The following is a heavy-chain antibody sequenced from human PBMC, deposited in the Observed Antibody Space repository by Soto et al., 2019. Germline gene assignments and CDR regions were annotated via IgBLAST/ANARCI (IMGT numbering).Heavy chain of an antibody. J-gene: IGHJ3*02. V-gene: IGHV3-11*01. CDR1: GFTFSDYY. D-gene: IGHD6-19*01. Sequence: GGSLRLSCAASGFTFSDYYMSWIRQAPGKGLEWVSYISSSGSTIYYADSVKGRFTISRDNAKNSLYLQMNSLRAEDTAVYYCARDIAVAGTVNAFDIWGQGTMVTVSS. CDR2: ISSSGSTI. CDR3: ARDIAVAGTVNAFDI.